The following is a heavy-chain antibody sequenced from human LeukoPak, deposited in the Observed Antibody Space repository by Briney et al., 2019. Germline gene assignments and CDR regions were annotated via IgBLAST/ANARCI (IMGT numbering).Heavy chain of an antibody. CDR1: GGTFSSYA. Sequence: SVKVSCKASGGTFSSYAISWVRQAPGQGLEWMGRIIPILGIANYAQKFQGRVTITADKSTSTACMELSSLRSEDTAVYYCARDPEGVAGGVGFDYWGQGTLVTVSS. CDR2: IIPILGIA. D-gene: IGHD6-19*01. V-gene: IGHV1-69*04. J-gene: IGHJ4*02. CDR3: ARDPEGVAGGVGFDY.